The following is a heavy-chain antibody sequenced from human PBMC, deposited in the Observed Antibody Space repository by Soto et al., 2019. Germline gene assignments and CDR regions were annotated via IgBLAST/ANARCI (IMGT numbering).Heavy chain of an antibody. J-gene: IGHJ6*02. V-gene: IGHV3-74*01. CDR2: INSDGSST. CDR3: ARAVAAAEDYYYYGMDV. CDR1: GFTFSSYW. D-gene: IGHD6-13*01. Sequence: GSLRLSCAASGFTFSSYWMHWVRQAPGKGLVWVSRINSDGSSTSYADSVKGRFTISRDNAKNTLYLQMNSLRAEDTAVYYCARAVAAAEDYYYYGMDVWGQGTTVTVSS.